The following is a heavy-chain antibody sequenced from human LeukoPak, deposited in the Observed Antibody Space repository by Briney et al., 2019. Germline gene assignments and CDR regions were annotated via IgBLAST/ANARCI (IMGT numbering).Heavy chain of an antibody. D-gene: IGHD2-2*01. J-gene: IGHJ4*02. CDR3: ARARYCSSTSCYLDY. V-gene: IGHV3-23*01. CDR1: GFTFSTYA. Sequence: GGSLRLSCAASGFTFSTYAMSWVRQAPWKGLEWVSGISGSGDSTYYADSVRGRFTISRDNSKKTLYLQMDSLIAEDTALYYCARARYCSSTSCYLDYWGQGTLVTVSS. CDR2: ISGSGDST.